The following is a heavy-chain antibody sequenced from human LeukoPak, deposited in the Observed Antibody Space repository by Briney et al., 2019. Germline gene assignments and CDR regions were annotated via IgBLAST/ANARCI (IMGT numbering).Heavy chain of an antibody. V-gene: IGHV3-48*03. J-gene: IGHJ4*02. CDR1: GFTFSSYE. CDR3: ARDKKDYYGSGSYYYFDY. CDR2: ISSSGSTI. Sequence: GGSLRLSCAASGFTFSSYEMNWVPQAPGKGLEWVSYISSSGSTIYYADSVKGRFTISRDNAKNSLYLQMNSLRAEDTAVYYCARDKKDYYGSGSYYYFDYWGQGTLVTVSS. D-gene: IGHD3-10*01.